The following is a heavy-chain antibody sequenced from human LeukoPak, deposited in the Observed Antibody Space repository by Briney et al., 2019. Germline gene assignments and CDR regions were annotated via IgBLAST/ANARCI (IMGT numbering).Heavy chain of an antibody. Sequence: GGSLRLSCAASGFTFNDYEMNWVRQAPGKGLEWISYITSAGTTTFYADSVRGRFIISRDNDKNSLCLQMNSVRAEDTAVYYCARNLNDYGDRIWDYWGQGTLVTVSS. V-gene: IGHV3-48*03. CDR3: ARNLNDYGDRIWDY. CDR2: ITSAGTTT. CDR1: GFTFNDYE. J-gene: IGHJ4*02. D-gene: IGHD4-17*01.